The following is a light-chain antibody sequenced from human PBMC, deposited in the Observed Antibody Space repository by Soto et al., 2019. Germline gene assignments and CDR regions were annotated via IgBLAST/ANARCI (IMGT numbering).Light chain of an antibody. CDR2: GAS. CDR3: QQYHKWPPIT. CDR1: QCVDXY. J-gene: IGKJ5*01. V-gene: IGKV3-15*01. Sequence: RTKNKDNLSVSRGESATRSSRSRQCVDXYLSWYQQKPGQAPRLLIYGASTRATGVTARFRGGGSGTEFTLTISSLQSEDSAVYYCQQYHKWPPITFGQGTRLEIK.